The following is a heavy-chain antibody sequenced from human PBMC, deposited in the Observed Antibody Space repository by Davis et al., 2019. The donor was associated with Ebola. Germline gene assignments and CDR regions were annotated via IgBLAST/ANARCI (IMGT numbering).Heavy chain of an antibody. Sequence: SETLSLTCAVYGGSFSGYYWSWIRQPPGKGLEWIGEINHSGSTNYNPSLKSRVTISLDTSKNQFSLKLSSVTAADTAVYYCARGQVAAAGSYLYYYYGMDVWGKGTTVTVSS. J-gene: IGHJ6*04. CDR3: ARGQVAAAGSYLYYYYGMDV. V-gene: IGHV4-34*01. D-gene: IGHD6-13*01. CDR1: GGSFSGYY. CDR2: INHSGST.